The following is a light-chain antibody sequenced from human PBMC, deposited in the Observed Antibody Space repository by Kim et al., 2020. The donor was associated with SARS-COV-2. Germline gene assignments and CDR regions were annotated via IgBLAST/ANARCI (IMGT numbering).Light chain of an antibody. CDR3: QQYYSSPLT. CDR1: QSVSSD. CDR2: GAS. J-gene: IGKJ4*01. Sequence: PGARATLSCRASQSVSSDLAWYQQKPGQAPRLLIYGASSRATGVPDRFSGSGSGTDFTLTISRLEPEDFAVYSCQQYYSSPLTFGGGTKVDI. V-gene: IGKV3-20*01.